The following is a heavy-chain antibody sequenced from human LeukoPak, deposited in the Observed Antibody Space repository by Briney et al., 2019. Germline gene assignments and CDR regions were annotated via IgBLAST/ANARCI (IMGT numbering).Heavy chain of an antibody. V-gene: IGHV4-34*01. CDR3: ARDSPIVGATDY. D-gene: IGHD1-26*01. Sequence: SETLSLTCAVYGGSFSGYYWSWIRQPPGKGLEWIGEINHSGSTNYNPSLKSRVTISVDTSKNQFSLKLSSVTAADTAVYYCARDSPIVGATDYWGQGTLVTVSS. J-gene: IGHJ4*02. CDR1: GGSFSGYY. CDR2: INHSGST.